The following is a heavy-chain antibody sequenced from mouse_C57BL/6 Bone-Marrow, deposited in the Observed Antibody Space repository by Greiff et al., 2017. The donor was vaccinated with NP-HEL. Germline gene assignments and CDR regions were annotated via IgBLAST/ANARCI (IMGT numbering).Heavy chain of an antibody. CDR2: IYPGSGST. Sequence: QVQLQQPGAELVKPGALVKMSRKASGYTFTSYWMTRGKQRPGQGLEWIGDIYPGSGSTNYNEKFKSKATLTVDTSSSTAYMQLSSLTSEDSAVYYCARFDYWGQGTTLTVSS. V-gene: IGHV1-55*01. CDR3: ARFDY. CDR1: GYTFTSYW. J-gene: IGHJ2*01.